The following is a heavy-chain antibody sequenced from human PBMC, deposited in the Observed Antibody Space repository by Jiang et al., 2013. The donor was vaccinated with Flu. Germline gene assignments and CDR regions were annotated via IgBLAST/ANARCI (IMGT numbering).Heavy chain of an antibody. CDR2: GST. V-gene: IGHV1-8*01. J-gene: IGHJ4*02. D-gene: IGHD2-21*02. CDR3: ARGVTAGLDF. Sequence: GSTDYAQKFQGRVTMTRDTSISTAYMELSGLISDDTAVYYCARGVTAGLDFWGQGALVTVSS.